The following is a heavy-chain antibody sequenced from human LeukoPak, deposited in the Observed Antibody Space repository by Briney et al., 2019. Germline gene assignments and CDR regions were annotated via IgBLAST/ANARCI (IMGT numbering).Heavy chain of an antibody. J-gene: IGHJ4*02. CDR2: ISSSSSSI. V-gene: IGHV3-21*01. Sequence: GRSLRLSCAASGFTFSSYSMKWVRQAPGKGLECVSSISSSSSSIYYADSVKGRFTISRDDAKNSLYLQMNSLRAEDTAVYYCARTATDTGEFDYWGQGTLVTVSS. CDR1: GFTFSSYS. CDR3: ARTATDTGEFDY. D-gene: IGHD6-13*01.